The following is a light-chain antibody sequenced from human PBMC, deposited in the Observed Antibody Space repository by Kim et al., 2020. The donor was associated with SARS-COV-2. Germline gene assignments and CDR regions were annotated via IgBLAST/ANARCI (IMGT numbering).Light chain of an antibody. CDR2: SAS. CDR3: QQYNSWPLT. Sequence: EVVMTQSPATLSVSPGERATLSCRASQSVSNDLAWYQQKPGQAPGLLIYSASTRATGIPGRFSGSGSGTEFTLTISSLQSEDFAVYYCQQYNSWPLTFGGGTKVDIK. CDR1: QSVSND. V-gene: IGKV3-15*01. J-gene: IGKJ4*01.